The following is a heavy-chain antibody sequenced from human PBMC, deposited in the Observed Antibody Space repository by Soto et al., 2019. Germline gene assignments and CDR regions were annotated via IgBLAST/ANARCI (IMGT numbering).Heavy chain of an antibody. D-gene: IGHD1-26*01. CDR1: GGSISSYY. Sequence: SETLSLTCTVSGGSISSYYWSWIRQPPGKGLEWIGYIYYSGSTNYNPSLKSRVTISVDTSKNQFSLKLSSVTAADTAVYYCARGSGATMIDYWGQGTLVTVSS. V-gene: IGHV4-59*01. J-gene: IGHJ4*02. CDR3: ARGSGATMIDY. CDR2: IYYSGST.